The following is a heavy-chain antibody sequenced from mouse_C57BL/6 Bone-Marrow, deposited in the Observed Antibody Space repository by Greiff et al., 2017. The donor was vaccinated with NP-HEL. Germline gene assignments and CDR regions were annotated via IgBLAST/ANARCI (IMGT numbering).Heavy chain of an antibody. CDR2: ISSGSSTI. CDR3: ARDYYGSSYYFDY. J-gene: IGHJ2*01. CDR1: GFTFSDYG. V-gene: IGHV5-17*01. Sequence: EVKLVESGGGLVKPGGSLKLSCAASGFTFSDYGMHWVRQAPEKGLEWVAYISSGSSTIYYAGTVKGRFTISRDNAKNTLFLQMTSLRSEDTAMYYCARDYYGSSYYFDYWGQGTTLTVSS. D-gene: IGHD1-1*01.